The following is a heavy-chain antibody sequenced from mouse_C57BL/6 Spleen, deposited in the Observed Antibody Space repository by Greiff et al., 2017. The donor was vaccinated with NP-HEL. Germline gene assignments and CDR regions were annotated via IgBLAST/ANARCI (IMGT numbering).Heavy chain of an antibody. D-gene: IGHD1-1*01. Sequence: QVQLQQPGAELVKPGASVKLSCKASGYTFTSYWMHWVKQRPGQGLEWIGMIHPNSGSTNYNEKFKSKATLTVDKSSSTAYMQLSSLTSEDSAVYYWARVAITTVVAPDYWGQGTTLTVSS. CDR2: IHPNSGST. J-gene: IGHJ2*01. CDR1: GYTFTSYW. V-gene: IGHV1-64*01. CDR3: ARVAITTVVAPDY.